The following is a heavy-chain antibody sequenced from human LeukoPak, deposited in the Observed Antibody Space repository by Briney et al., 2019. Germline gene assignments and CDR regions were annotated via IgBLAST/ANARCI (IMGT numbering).Heavy chain of an antibody. CDR2: IGTSTSYI. CDR1: GFTFSTYI. V-gene: IGHV3-21*01. Sequence: GGSLRLSCAASGFTFSTYIMNWVRQTPGKGLEWVSSIGTSTSYIYYADSVKGRFTISRDNAKNSLYLEMNSLRAEDTALYYCARGGSYGGYHSYWGQGTLVTVSS. J-gene: IGHJ4*02. D-gene: IGHD4-23*01. CDR3: ARGGSYGGYHSY.